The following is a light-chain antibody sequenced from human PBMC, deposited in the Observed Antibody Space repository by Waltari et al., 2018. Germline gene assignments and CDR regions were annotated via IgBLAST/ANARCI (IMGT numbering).Light chain of an antibody. CDR3: QQYYSLPLT. J-gene: IGKJ4*01. CDR1: QSLLSRSNNKNY. Sequence: DIVMTQSPDSLAVCLGEWATINCTSSQSLLSRSNNKNYLAWYRQKPGQPPKLLIYWASTRESGVPDRFSGSGSGADFTLTISSLQAEDVAVYYCQQYYSLPLTFGGGTKVEI. CDR2: WAS. V-gene: IGKV4-1*01.